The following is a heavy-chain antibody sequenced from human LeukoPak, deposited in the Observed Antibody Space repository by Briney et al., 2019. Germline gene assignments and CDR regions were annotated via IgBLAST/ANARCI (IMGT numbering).Heavy chain of an antibody. CDR3: APYDPELFAFDI. D-gene: IGHD3-22*01. V-gene: IGHV4-39*07. CDR1: GGSISSSSYY. CDR2: IYYSGST. J-gene: IGHJ3*02. Sequence: SETLSLTCTVSGGSISSSSYYWGWIRQPPGKGLEWIGSIYYSGSTYYNPSPKSRVTISVDTSKNQFSLKLSSVTAADTAVYYCAPYDPELFAFDIWGQGTMVTVSS.